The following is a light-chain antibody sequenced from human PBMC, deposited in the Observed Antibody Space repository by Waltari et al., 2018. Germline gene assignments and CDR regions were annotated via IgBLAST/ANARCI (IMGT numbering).Light chain of an antibody. CDR3: QQYSTSPFT. V-gene: IGKV4-1*01. CDR1: QSVSFLSRVKDF. J-gene: IGKJ3*01. Sequence: DIVLTQSPASLSVSLGERATITCTSSQSVSFLSRVKDFLAWYKQKSRQTPKLLVYWAGVRESGVPDRFSGSGSGTNFTLTISSLQAEDAAVYYCQQYSTSPFTFGPGTTVEI. CDR2: WAG.